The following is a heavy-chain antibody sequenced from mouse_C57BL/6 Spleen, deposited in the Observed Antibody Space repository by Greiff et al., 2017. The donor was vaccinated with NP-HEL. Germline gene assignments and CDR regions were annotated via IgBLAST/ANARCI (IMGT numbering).Heavy chain of an antibody. CDR2: IHPNSGST. D-gene: IGHD2-1*01. CDR3: AAVYYGNYGYFDV. V-gene: IGHV1-64*01. Sequence: QVQLQQPGAELVKPGASVKLSCKASGYTFTSYWMHWVKQRPGQGLEWIGMIHPNSGSTNYNEKFKSKATLTVDKSSSTAYMQLSSLTSEDSAVYDCAAVYYGNYGYFDVWGTGTTVTVSS. CDR1: GYTFTSYW. J-gene: IGHJ1*03.